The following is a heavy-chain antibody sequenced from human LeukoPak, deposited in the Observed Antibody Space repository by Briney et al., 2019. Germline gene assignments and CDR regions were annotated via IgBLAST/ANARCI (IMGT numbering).Heavy chain of an antibody. Sequence: GASVKVSCKASGYTFTSYDINWVRQATGQGLEWMGWMNPNSGNTGYAQKFQGRVTMTRNTSISTAYMELSSLRSEDTAVYYCARVSRRVAATTLNCWGQGTLVTVSS. CDR2: MNPNSGNT. D-gene: IGHD2-15*01. V-gene: IGHV1-8*01. CDR3: ARVSRRVAATTLNC. CDR1: GYTFTSYD. J-gene: IGHJ4*02.